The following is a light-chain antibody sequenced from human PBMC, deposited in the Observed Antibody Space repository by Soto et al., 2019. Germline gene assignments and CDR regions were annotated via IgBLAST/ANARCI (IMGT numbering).Light chain of an antibody. Sequence: DIQMTQSPATLSASVGPRATISCLASHSISSYLAVYKHKPGTAPNLLIYTASTLESGVPSRFSGSGSGTEFTLTISRLKTDDFAAYDCQQYNSFPWTFGQGTKVDIK. CDR3: QQYNSFPWT. V-gene: IGKV1-5*03. CDR1: HSISSY. CDR2: TAS. J-gene: IGKJ1*01.